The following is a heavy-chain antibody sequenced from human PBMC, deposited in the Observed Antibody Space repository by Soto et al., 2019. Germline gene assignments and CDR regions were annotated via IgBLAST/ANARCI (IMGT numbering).Heavy chain of an antibody. CDR1: GFTFSSYG. CDR2: ISYDGSNK. V-gene: IGHV3-30*18. J-gene: IGHJ3*02. Sequence: LSLTCAASGFTFSSYGMHWVRQAPGKGLEWVAVISYDGSNKYYADSVKGRFTISRDNSKNTLYLQMNSLRAEDTAVYYCAKDQSSGPTPDAFDIWGQGTMVTVSS. CDR3: AKDQSSGPTPDAFDI. D-gene: IGHD3-22*01.